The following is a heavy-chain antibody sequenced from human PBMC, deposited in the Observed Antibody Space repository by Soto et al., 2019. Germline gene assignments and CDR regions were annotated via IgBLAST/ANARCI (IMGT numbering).Heavy chain of an antibody. CDR1: GYSFTGYL. CDR3: ARQVVGYCSGGSCTPFDY. Sequence: PGESLKISGNGSGYSFTGYLISWVRQMPGKGLEWMGRIDPSDSYTNYSPSFQGHVTISADKSISTAYLQWSSLKASDTAMYYCARQVVGYCSGGSCTPFDYWGQGTLVTSPQ. CDR2: IDPSDSYT. D-gene: IGHD2-15*01. J-gene: IGHJ4*02. V-gene: IGHV5-10-1*01.